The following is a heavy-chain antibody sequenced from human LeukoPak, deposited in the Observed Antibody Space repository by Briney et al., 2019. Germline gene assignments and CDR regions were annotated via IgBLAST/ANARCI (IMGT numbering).Heavy chain of an antibody. Sequence: PSETLSLTCTVSGGSINSYYWSWIRQPPGKGLEWIGYIYYSGSTNYNPSLKSRVTISVDTSKNQFSLKLSSVTAADTAVYYCARVKLPMVRGVIIDYWGQGTLVTVSS. CDR1: GGSINSYY. V-gene: IGHV4-59*12. J-gene: IGHJ4*02. D-gene: IGHD3-10*01. CDR3: ARVKLPMVRGVIIDY. CDR2: IYYSGST.